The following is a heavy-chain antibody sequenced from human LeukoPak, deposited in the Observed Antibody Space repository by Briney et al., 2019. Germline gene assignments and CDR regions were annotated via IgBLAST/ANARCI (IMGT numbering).Heavy chain of an antibody. J-gene: IGHJ4*02. CDR1: GFTFNTYA. CDR2: ISASGGST. CDR3: AKKVEKSSGYYCGY. V-gene: IGHV3-23*01. D-gene: IGHD3-22*01. Sequence: PGGSLRLSCAASGFTFNTYAMSWVRQAPGKGLGWVSAISASGGSTYYADSVKGRFTISRDNSMNTLYLQMNSLRAEDTAVYYCAKKVEKSSGYYCGYWGQGTLVTVSS.